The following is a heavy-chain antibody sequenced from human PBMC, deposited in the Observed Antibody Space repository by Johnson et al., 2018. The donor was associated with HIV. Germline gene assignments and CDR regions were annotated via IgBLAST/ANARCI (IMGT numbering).Heavy chain of an antibody. CDR1: GFPFSSYA. V-gene: IGHV3-64*01. J-gene: IGHJ3*02. CDR2: ISSNGGST. Sequence: VQLVESGGGVVQPGRSLRLSCAASGFPFSSYAMHCVRQAPGKGLEYVSAISSNGGSTYYANSVKGRLTISRDNSKNTLYLQMGSLRAEDMAVYYCARGLRSGPGGFDIRGQGTMVTVSS. D-gene: IGHD6-19*01. CDR3: ARGLRSGPGGFDI.